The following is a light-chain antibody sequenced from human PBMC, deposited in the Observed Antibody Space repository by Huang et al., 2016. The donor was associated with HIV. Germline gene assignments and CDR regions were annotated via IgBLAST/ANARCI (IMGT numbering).Light chain of an antibody. J-gene: IGKJ4*01. Sequence: DIVLTQSPATLSLSPGQRATLSCRASQNLNNYLVWYQQKPGQAPRLLIYDSFNRATGIPARFSGSGSGTDFTPTINTLEPEDFAVYYCQQRGAWPLTFGGGTKVEIK. CDR1: QNLNNY. CDR2: DSF. V-gene: IGKV3-11*01. CDR3: QQRGAWPLT.